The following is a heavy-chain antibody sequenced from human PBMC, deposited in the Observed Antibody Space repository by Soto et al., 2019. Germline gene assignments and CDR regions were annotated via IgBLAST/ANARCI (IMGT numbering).Heavy chain of an antibody. CDR3: AREGGYCSGGSCYSDGMDV. CDR1: GFTFSSYG. Sequence: QVQLVESGGGVVQPGRSLRLSCAASGFTFSSYGMHWVRQAPGKGLEWVAVIWYDGSHKYYADSVKGRFTISRDNSKNTLYLQMNSLRAEDTAVYYCAREGGYCSGGSCYSDGMDVWGQGTTVTVSS. V-gene: IGHV3-33*01. J-gene: IGHJ6*02. CDR2: IWYDGSHK. D-gene: IGHD2-15*01.